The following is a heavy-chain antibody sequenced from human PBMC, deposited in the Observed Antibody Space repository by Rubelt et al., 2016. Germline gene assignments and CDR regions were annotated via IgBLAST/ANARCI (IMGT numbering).Heavy chain of an antibody. CDR2: ISGGGDST. J-gene: IGHJ3*02. CDR3: ARDGYSSGWYIEAFDI. D-gene: IGHD6-19*01. Sequence: EVQLVESGGGLVQPGGSLRLSCAASGFTFSTFGISWVRQAPGKGPEWVSAISGGGDSTQYAASVRGRFTISRDNSKNSLYLQMNSLRAEDTAVYYCARDGYSSGWYIEAFDIWGQGTMVTVSS. CDR1: GFTFSTFG. V-gene: IGHV3-23*04.